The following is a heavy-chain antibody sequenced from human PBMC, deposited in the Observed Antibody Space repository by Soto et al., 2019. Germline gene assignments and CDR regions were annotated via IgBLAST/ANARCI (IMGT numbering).Heavy chain of an antibody. CDR3: ARGVGYCSGGSCSAEPTNWYFDL. V-gene: IGHV3-7*04. D-gene: IGHD2-15*01. J-gene: IGHJ2*01. Sequence: EVQLVESGGGLVQPGGSLRLSCAASGFTFSSYWMSWVRQAPGKGLEWVANIKQDGSEKYYVDSVKGRFTISRDNAKNSLYLQMNSLRAEDTAVYYCARGVGYCSGGSCSAEPTNWYFDLWGRGTLVTVSS. CDR2: IKQDGSEK. CDR1: GFTFSSYW.